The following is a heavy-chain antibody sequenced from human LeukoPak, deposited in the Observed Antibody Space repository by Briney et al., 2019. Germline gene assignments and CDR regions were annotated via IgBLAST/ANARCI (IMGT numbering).Heavy chain of an antibody. CDR2: IYTSGST. CDR1: GGSISSGGSS. CDR3: ARVGNLGSGWIFDY. D-gene: IGHD6-19*01. Sequence: PSETLSLTCAVSGGSISSGGSSWSWIRQPAGKGLEWIGRIYTSGSTNYNPSLKSRVTMSVDTSKNQFSLKLSSVTAADTAVYYCARVGNLGSGWIFDYWGQGTLVTVSS. V-gene: IGHV4-61*02. J-gene: IGHJ4*02.